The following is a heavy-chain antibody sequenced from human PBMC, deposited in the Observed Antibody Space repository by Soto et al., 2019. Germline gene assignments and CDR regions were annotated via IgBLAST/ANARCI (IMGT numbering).Heavy chain of an antibody. Sequence: QVQLVQSGAEVKKPGSSVKVSCKAAGGTSSSYTISWVRQAPGQGLEWMGRIIPILGIANHAQKFQGRVTITADESTSTAYMELSSLRSEDTAVYYCARESAYCGGGDCYPNWFDPWGQGTLVTVSS. J-gene: IGHJ5*02. CDR1: GGTSSSYT. D-gene: IGHD2-21*02. CDR2: IIPILGIA. CDR3: ARESAYCGGGDCYPNWFDP. V-gene: IGHV1-69*08.